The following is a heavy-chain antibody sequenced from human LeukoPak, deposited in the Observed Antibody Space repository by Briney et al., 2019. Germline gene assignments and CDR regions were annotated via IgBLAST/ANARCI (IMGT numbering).Heavy chain of an antibody. D-gene: IGHD6-19*01. CDR2: NYYGGST. V-gene: IGHV4-59*02. J-gene: IGHJ4*02. Sequence: SETLSLTCTVSGGSVSSYYWSWIRQPLGKGLEWIGYNYYGGSTNYNPSLKSRVTISVDTSKNQFSLKLRSVTAADTAVYYCARVGGGSSGWYPWGQGTLVTVSS. CDR1: GGSVSSYY. CDR3: ARVGGGSSGWYP.